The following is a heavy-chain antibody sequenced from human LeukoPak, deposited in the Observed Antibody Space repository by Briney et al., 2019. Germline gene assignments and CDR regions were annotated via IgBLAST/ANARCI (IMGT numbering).Heavy chain of an antibody. CDR1: GYTLTELS. D-gene: IGHD3-9*01. Sequence: ASVTVSCKVSGYTLTELSMHWVRQAPGQGLEWMGRINPNSGDTKYAQKFQGRVTMTRDTSINTAYMELSRLRFDDTAVYYCARRYYDILTGYYRPFDYWGQGTLVTVSS. V-gene: IGHV1-2*06. CDR3: ARRYYDILTGYYRPFDY. J-gene: IGHJ4*02. CDR2: INPNSGDT.